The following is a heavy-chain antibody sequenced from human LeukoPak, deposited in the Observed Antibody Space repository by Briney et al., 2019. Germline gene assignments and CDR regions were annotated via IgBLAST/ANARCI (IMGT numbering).Heavy chain of an antibody. CDR2: IIPIFGIA. J-gene: IGHJ4*02. CDR1: GGTFSSYA. V-gene: IGHV1-69*04. CDR3: ARAAQQLVHIFDY. D-gene: IGHD6-13*01. Sequence: SVKVSCKASGGTFSSYAISWVRQAPGQGLEWMGRIIPIFGIANYAQKFQGRVTNTADKSTSTAYMELSSLRSEDTAVYYCARAAQQLVHIFDYWGQGTLVTVSS.